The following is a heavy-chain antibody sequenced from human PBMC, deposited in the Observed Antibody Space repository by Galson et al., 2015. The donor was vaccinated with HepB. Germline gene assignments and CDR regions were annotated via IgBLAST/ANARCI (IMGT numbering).Heavy chain of an antibody. D-gene: IGHD3-22*01. J-gene: IGHJ6*02. Sequence: SLRLSCAASGLTFSTYGMHWVRQAPGTGLEGVAVISYDGSNKYYADSVKGRFTISRDNSKNTLYLQMNSLRAEDTAVYYCAKGLFSRGTYYYYYGMDVWGQGTTVTVSS. CDR2: ISYDGSNK. CDR3: AKGLFSRGTYYYYYGMDV. CDR1: GLTFSTYG. V-gene: IGHV3-30*18.